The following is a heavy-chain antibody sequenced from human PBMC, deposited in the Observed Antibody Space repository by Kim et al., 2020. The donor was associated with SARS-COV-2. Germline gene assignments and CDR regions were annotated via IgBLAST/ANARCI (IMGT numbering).Heavy chain of an antibody. Sequence: ASVKVSCKASGYTFTNYGISWVRQAAVQGLEWMGWISAYNGNTNYAQRLQGRVSMTTDTSTSTAYMELRSLRSDDTAGYYCARHTDYSNFGETYYYYYYGMDVWGQGTTVTVSS. V-gene: IGHV1-18*01. J-gene: IGHJ6*02. CDR2: ISAYNGNT. CDR1: GYTFTNYG. CDR3: ARHTDYSNFGETYYYYYYGMDV. D-gene: IGHD4-4*01.